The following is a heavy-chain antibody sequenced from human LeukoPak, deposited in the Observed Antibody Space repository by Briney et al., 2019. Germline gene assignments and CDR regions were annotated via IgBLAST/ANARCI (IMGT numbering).Heavy chain of an antibody. Sequence: SAKVSCKNSVGSFSSYAISWVRQALRQGLEWMGRIIPILGIANYAQKSQGSDTITADKSTSTAYMELSSLRSEDTAVYYCATRINSSGWYGGYYYYGMDVWGQGTTVTVSS. CDR3: ATRINSSGWYGGYYYYGMDV. CDR2: IIPILGIA. CDR1: VGSFSSYA. V-gene: IGHV1-69*04. J-gene: IGHJ6*02. D-gene: IGHD6-19*01.